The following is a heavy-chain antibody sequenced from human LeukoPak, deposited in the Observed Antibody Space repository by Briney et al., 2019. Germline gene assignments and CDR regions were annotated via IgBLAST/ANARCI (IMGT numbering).Heavy chain of an antibody. CDR1: GYTFTGYY. CDR3: ARDRGAHAYYYYYYMDV. V-gene: IGHV1-2*02. CDR2: INPNSGGT. D-gene: IGHD3-10*01. Sequence: ASVKVSCKASGYTFTGYYMHWVRQAPGQGLEWMGWINPNSGGTNYARKFQGRVTMTRDTSISTAYMELSRLRSDDTAVYYCARDRGAHAYYYYYYMDVWGKGTTVTVSS. J-gene: IGHJ6*03.